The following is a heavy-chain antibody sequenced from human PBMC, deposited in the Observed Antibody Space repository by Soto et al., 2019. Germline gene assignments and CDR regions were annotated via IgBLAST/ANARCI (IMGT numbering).Heavy chain of an antibody. CDR2: IYDTGISGYTPST. V-gene: IGHV4-59*01. CDR1: GGSITSSY. CDR3: ARGADAFFYSGLDV. J-gene: IGHJ6*02. Sequence: KSSETLSLTCTVSGGSITSSYWSWIRRPPGKGLEWIAYIYDTGISGYTPSTSYNPSLKSRVTMSVDTSKSQFSLKLTSVTAADTAVYYCARGADAFFYSGLDVWGQGITVTVSS.